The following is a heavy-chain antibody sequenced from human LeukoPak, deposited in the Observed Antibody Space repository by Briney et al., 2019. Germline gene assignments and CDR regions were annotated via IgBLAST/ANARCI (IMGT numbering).Heavy chain of an antibody. CDR1: GGSISSYY. CDR3: ARDVRDSSGYYLRAFGY. D-gene: IGHD3-22*01. V-gene: IGHV4-4*07. CDR2: IYTSGST. Sequence: SETLSLTCTVSGGSISSYYWSWIRQPAGKGLEWIGRIYTSGSTNYNPSLKSRVTISVDTSKNQFSLKLSSVTAADTAVYYCARDVRDSSGYYLRAFGYWGQGALVTVPP. J-gene: IGHJ4*02.